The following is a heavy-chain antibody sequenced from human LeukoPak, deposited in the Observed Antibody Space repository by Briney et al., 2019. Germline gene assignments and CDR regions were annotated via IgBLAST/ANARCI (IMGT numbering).Heavy chain of an antibody. CDR1: GFTFDDYA. V-gene: IGHV3-9*01. Sequence: SLRLSCAASGFTFDDYAMHWVRQAPGKGLEWVSGISWNSGSIGYADSVKGRFTISRDNAKNSLYLQMNSLRAEDTALYYCAKTRSSTANWFDPWGQRTLVTVSS. CDR2: ISWNSGSI. D-gene: IGHD6-13*01. J-gene: IGHJ5*02. CDR3: AKTRSSTANWFDP.